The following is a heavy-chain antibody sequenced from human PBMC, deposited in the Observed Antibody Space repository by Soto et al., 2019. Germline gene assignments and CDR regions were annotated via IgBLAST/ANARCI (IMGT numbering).Heavy chain of an antibody. Sequence: QVQLVQSGAEVKKPGASVKVFCQASGYTFTKYFIQWIRQGPGQDLEWVGLINPAGGTTSYAQKFQGRVTITRDTSTRTVFMELTSLRSDDTGVYFCARDGTFDIWGQGTLVTVSS. V-gene: IGHV1-46*01. D-gene: IGHD1-7*01. CDR1: GYTFTKYF. CDR3: ARDGTFDI. J-gene: IGHJ4*02. CDR2: INPAGGTT.